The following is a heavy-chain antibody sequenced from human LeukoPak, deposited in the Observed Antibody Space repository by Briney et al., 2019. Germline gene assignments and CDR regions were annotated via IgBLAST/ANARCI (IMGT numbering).Heavy chain of an antibody. Sequence: LGASVKVSCKASGYTFTGYYMHWVRQAPGQGLEWMGWINPNSGGTNYAQKFQGRVTMTRDTSISTAYMELSRLRSDDTAVYYCARDSSSSSSHYYYYMDVWGKGTTVTVSS. V-gene: IGHV1-2*03. CDR3: ARDSSSSSSHYYYYMDV. J-gene: IGHJ6*03. D-gene: IGHD6-6*01. CDR2: INPNSGGT. CDR1: GYTFTGYY.